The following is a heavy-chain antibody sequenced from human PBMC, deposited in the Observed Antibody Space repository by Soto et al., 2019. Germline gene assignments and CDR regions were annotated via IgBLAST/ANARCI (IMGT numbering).Heavy chain of an antibody. V-gene: IGHV3-48*02. CDR3: ARDYYESSGYYPGGMDV. J-gene: IGHJ6*02. CDR2: ISGSSSTI. Sequence: PGXSLRLSCAASGFTFSNYGINWVHQAPGKGLEWVSYISGSSSTIYYADSVKGRFTISRDNAKNSLYLQMNSLRDEETAVYYCARDYYESSGYYPGGMDVWGQGTTVTVSS. CDR1: GFTFSNYG. D-gene: IGHD3-22*01.